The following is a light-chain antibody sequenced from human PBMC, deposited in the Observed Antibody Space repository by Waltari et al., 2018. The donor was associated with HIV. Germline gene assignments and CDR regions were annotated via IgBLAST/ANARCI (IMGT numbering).Light chain of an antibody. CDR2: DVS. CDR1: SRYVGAYNS. V-gene: IGLV2-11*01. Sequence: QSALTQPRSLAWSPGQSVTISCTGTSRYVGAYNSLSWYQQHPGQAPKVIISDVSQRPSGVPDRFSGSKSGNTASLTISGLQAEDEADYYCCSYAGSYTRVFGGGTKLTVL. CDR3: CSYAGSYTRV. J-gene: IGLJ3*02.